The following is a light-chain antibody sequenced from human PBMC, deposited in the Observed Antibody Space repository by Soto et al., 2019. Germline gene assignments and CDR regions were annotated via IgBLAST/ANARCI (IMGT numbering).Light chain of an antibody. CDR1: SSNIGAGYD. V-gene: IGLV1-40*01. CDR3: LSFDSSLSVV. Sequence: QAVVTQPPSVSGAPGQRVTISCTGCSSNIGAGYDVHWYQQLPGRAPKLLIYGNTNRPSGVPDRFSGSKSGTSASLAITGLQAEDEADYYCLSFDSSLSVVFGGGTKLTVL. J-gene: IGLJ2*01. CDR2: GNT.